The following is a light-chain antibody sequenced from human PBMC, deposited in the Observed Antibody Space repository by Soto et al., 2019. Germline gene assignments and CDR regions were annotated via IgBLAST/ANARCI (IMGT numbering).Light chain of an antibody. CDR3: QGRSNWPPP. V-gene: IGKV3-11*01. CDR2: DAS. CDR1: QSVSTY. J-gene: IGKJ1*01. Sequence: EIMLTQSPDTLSLSPGNRATLSCRASQSVSTYLAWYQQKPGQPPRLLIYDASNRATGIPARFSGSGSGTNFLLTISSQGPKVFAVFYCQGRSNWPPPFGKGTKGDIK.